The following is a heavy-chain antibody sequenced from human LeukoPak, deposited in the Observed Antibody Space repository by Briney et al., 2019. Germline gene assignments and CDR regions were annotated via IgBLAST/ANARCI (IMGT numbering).Heavy chain of an antibody. CDR3: ASVYYDILTGSIDAFDI. CDR2: INHSGST. CDR1: GGSFSGYY. D-gene: IGHD3-9*01. Sequence: SETLSLTCAVYGGSFSGYYWSWIRQPPGKGLEWIGEINHSGSTNYNPSLKSRVTISVDTSMNQFSLKLSSVTAADTAVYYCASVYYDILTGSIDAFDIWGQGTMVTVSS. V-gene: IGHV4-34*01. J-gene: IGHJ3*02.